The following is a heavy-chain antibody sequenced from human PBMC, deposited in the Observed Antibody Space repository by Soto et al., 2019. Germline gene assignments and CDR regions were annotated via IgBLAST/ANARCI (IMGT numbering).Heavy chain of an antibody. V-gene: IGHV1-18*01. Sequence: ASVKVSCKASGYTFTSYGISWVRQAPGQGLEWMGWISAYNGNTKYVQKLQGRVTMTTDTSTSTAYMELRSLRSGDTAVYYCARDREWEQLDGAFDIWGQGTMVTVSS. CDR2: ISAYNGNT. CDR1: GYTFTSYG. D-gene: IGHD1-26*01. CDR3: ARDREWEQLDGAFDI. J-gene: IGHJ3*02.